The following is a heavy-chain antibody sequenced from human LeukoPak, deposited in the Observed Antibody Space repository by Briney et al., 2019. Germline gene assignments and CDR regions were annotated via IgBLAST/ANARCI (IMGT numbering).Heavy chain of an antibody. CDR3: ARGFDYYDSSGYSLDI. Sequence: ASVKVSCKASGYTFTGYYMHWVRQAPGQGLEWMGWINPNSGGANYAQKFQGRVTMTRDTSISTAYMELSRLRSDDTAVYYCARGFDYYDSSGYSLDIWGQGTMVTVSS. CDR2: INPNSGGA. CDR1: GYTFTGYY. J-gene: IGHJ3*02. D-gene: IGHD3-22*01. V-gene: IGHV1-2*02.